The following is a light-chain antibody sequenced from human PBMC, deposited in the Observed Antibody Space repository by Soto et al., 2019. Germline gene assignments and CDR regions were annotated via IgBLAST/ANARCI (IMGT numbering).Light chain of an antibody. CDR2: DAS. V-gene: IGKV3-11*01. CDR1: QSVRRD. J-gene: IGKJ3*01. CDR3: QQRSNWPPT. Sequence: EIVLTQSPVTLSLSPGARATLSCRSRQSVRRDLAWYQQKPDQAPRLLIYDASKRATGIPARFSGSGSGTDFTLTISSLEPEDFAVYYCQQRSNWPPTFGPGTKVDIK.